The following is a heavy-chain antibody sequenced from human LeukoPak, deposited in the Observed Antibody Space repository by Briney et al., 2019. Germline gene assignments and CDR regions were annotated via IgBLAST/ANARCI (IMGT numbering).Heavy chain of an antibody. Sequence: GRSLRLSCAASGLTFSRYSMIWVRQAPRKGLEWVSSISSSSSYIYYADSVIGRFTISRDNAKNSLYLHMNSLRADDTAVYYCARERRGVTVIIDAFDIWGQGTMVTVSS. V-gene: IGHV3-21*01. CDR2: ISSSSSYI. CDR3: ARERRGVTVIIDAFDI. J-gene: IGHJ3*02. CDR1: GLTFSRYS. D-gene: IGHD2-21*02.